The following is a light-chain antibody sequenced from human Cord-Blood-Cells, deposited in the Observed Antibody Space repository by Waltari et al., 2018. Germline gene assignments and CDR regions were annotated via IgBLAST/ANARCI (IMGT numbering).Light chain of an antibody. V-gene: IGKV3-20*01. CDR1: QSVSSSY. CDR2: GAS. Sequence: EIVLTPSPGTLSLSPGERATLPGRAIQSVSSSYLAWYQQKPGQAPRLLIYGASSRATGIPDRFSGSGSGTDFTLTISRLEPEDFAVYYCQQYGSSPLTFGGGTKVEIK. J-gene: IGKJ4*01. CDR3: QQYGSSPLT.